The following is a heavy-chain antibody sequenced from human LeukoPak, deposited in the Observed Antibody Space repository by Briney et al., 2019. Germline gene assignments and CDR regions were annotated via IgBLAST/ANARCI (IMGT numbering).Heavy chain of an antibody. D-gene: IGHD4-17*01. CDR3: ATLSDYGEGIWWFDP. J-gene: IGHJ5*02. CDR2: FDPEDGEA. CDR1: GYTLTELS. Sequence: ASVKVSCKVSGYTLTELSMHWVRQAPGKGLEWMGGFDPEDGEAIYAQKFQGRVTMTEDTSTDTAYMELSSLRSEDTAVYYCATLSDYGEGIWWFDPWGQGTLVTVSS. V-gene: IGHV1-24*01.